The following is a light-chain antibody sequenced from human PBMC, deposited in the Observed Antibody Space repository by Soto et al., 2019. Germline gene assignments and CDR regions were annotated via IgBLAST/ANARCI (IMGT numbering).Light chain of an antibody. Sequence: QSVLAQPASVSGSPGQSITISCTGTSSDVGAYDAVSWYQQHPGKAPKLMIYEVSNRPSGVSNRFSGSQSGNTASLTISGLQAEDEANYYCSSYTTSNTPLYVFGTGTKVTVL. J-gene: IGLJ1*01. V-gene: IGLV2-14*01. CDR1: SSDVGAYDA. CDR3: SSYTTSNTPLYV. CDR2: EVS.